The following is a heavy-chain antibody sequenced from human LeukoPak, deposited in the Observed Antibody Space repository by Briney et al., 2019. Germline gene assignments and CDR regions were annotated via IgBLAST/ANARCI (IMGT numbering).Heavy chain of an antibody. D-gene: IGHD3-10*01. J-gene: IGHJ6*02. CDR2: IYSGGST. Sequence: PGGSLRLSCAASGFTVSSNYMSWARQAPGKGLEWVSVIYSGGSTYYADSVKGRFTISRDNSKNTLYLQMNSLRAEDTAVYYCARDLRFGELLPYYYAMDVWGQGTTVTVSS. CDR1: GFTVSSNY. CDR3: ARDLRFGELLPYYYAMDV. V-gene: IGHV3-66*01.